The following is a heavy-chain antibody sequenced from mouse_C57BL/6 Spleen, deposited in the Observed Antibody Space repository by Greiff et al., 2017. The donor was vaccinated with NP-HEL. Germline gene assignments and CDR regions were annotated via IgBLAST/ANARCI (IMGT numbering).Heavy chain of an antibody. D-gene: IGHD1-1*01. CDR2: INPNNGGT. Sequence: VQLQQSGPELVKPGASVKISCKASGYTFTDYYMNWVKQSHGKSLEWIGDINPNNGGTSYNQKFKGKATLTVDKSSSTAYMELRSLTSEDSAVYYCAIYYYGSEGFAYWGQGTLVTVSA. CDR3: AIYYYGSEGFAY. J-gene: IGHJ3*01. CDR1: GYTFTDYY. V-gene: IGHV1-26*01.